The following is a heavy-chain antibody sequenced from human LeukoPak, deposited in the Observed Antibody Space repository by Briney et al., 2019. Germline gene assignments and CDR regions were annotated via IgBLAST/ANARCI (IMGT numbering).Heavy chain of an antibody. CDR1: GFTFGSNW. J-gene: IGHJ3*02. CDR3: AKEDIVVVPAAIGAFDI. D-gene: IGHD2-2*01. Sequence: GGSLRLSCAASGFTFGSNWMHWVRQAPGKGLEWVAAISYDGSNKYYADSVKGRFTISRDNSKNTLYLQMNSLRAEDTAVYYCAKEDIVVVPAAIGAFDIWGQGTMVTVSS. V-gene: IGHV3-30*18. CDR2: ISYDGSNK.